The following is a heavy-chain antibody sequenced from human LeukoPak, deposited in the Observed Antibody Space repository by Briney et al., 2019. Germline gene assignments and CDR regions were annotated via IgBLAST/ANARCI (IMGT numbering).Heavy chain of an antibody. CDR1: GDSIISGTYY. CDR3: ARDRHYDINPGAFDI. Sequence: SETLFLTCIVSGDSIISGTYYWGWIRQPPGKGLEWIGSIYHSGSTYYNPSLKSRVTISVDTSKNQFSLKLSSVTAADTAVYYCARDRHYDINPGAFDIWGQGTMVTVSS. V-gene: IGHV4-38-2*02. J-gene: IGHJ3*02. CDR2: IYHSGST. D-gene: IGHD3-9*01.